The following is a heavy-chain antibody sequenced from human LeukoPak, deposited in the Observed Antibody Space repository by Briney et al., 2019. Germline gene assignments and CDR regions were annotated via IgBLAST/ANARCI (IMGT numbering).Heavy chain of an antibody. Sequence: PSETLSLTCTVSGGSISSSSYYWGWIRQPPGKGLEWIGSIYYSGSTYYNPSLKSRVTISADTSKSQFSLKLSSLTAADTAVYYCASGLTPYSNLVVGYWGQGTLVTVSS. D-gene: IGHD4-11*01. CDR3: ASGLTPYSNLVVGY. V-gene: IGHV4-39*01. CDR2: IYYSGST. J-gene: IGHJ4*02. CDR1: GGSISSSSYY.